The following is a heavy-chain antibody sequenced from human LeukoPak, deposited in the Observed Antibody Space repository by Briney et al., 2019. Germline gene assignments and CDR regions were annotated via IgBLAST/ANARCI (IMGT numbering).Heavy chain of an antibody. CDR1: GFTFTDYA. Sequence: GGSLRLSCAASGFTFTDYAMSWVRQAPGKGLEWVSSISTSGGMIYDADSVKGRFTISRDNSKNALYLQLSSPRAEDTAVYYCATQYRAYYFDNWGQGTLVTVSS. D-gene: IGHD1-14*01. J-gene: IGHJ4*02. CDR2: ISTSGGMI. V-gene: IGHV3-23*01. CDR3: ATQYRAYYFDN.